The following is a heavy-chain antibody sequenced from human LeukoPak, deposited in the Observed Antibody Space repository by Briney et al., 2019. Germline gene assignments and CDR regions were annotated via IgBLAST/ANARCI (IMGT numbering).Heavy chain of an antibody. D-gene: IGHD3-9*01. CDR2: INPNSGGT. CDR3: ARDREYDVLTGDG. J-gene: IGHJ4*02. Sequence: ASAKVSCRASGYTFTGNYIHWVRQAPGQGLEWMGRINPNSGGTTYAQRFQGRVTMTRDTSISTAFMELTRLRPDDTAMYYCARDREYDVLTGDGWGQGTLVTVSS. CDR1: GYTFTGNY. V-gene: IGHV1-2*06.